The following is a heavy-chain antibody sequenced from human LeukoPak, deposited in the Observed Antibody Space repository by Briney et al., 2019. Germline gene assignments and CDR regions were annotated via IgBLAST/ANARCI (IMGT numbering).Heavy chain of an antibody. CDR3: ATTRDGYYSFDY. Sequence: QPGGSLRLSCAASGFTFSSYEMNWVRQAPGKGLEWVSYISNSGSTIYYADSVKGRFTISRDNAKNSLYLQMNSLRDEDTAVYYCATTRDGYYSFDYWGQGTLVTVSS. CDR1: GFTFSSYE. CDR2: ISNSGSTI. V-gene: IGHV3-48*03. D-gene: IGHD5-24*01. J-gene: IGHJ4*02.